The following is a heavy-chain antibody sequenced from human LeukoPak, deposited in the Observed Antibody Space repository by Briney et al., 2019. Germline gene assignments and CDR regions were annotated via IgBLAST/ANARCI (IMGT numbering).Heavy chain of an antibody. V-gene: IGHV4-61*02. Sequence: SETRSLTCTVSGGSMSSDSVYWSWVRQPVGKGLEWIGRIFSSGSTNYNPSRKSRVNISIATSKHQFSLKLSSVTDADTAVYYCARGTSYWGQGTLVTVSS. J-gene: IGHJ4*02. CDR2: IFSSGST. CDR3: ARGTSY. CDR1: GGSMSSDSVY.